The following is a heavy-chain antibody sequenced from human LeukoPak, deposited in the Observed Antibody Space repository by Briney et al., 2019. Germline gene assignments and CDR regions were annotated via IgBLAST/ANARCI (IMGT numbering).Heavy chain of an antibody. V-gene: IGHV4-59*01. Sequence: SETLSLTGTVSGGSISSYYWTWIRQPPGKGLEWIGYIYYSGTTYYNPSLKSRVTISLDTSKNKFSLNLTSVNVADTAVYYCARAGGYSGYASNWGQGTLVTVSS. J-gene: IGHJ4*02. D-gene: IGHD5-12*01. CDR3: ARAGGYSGYASN. CDR1: GGSISSYY. CDR2: IYYSGTT.